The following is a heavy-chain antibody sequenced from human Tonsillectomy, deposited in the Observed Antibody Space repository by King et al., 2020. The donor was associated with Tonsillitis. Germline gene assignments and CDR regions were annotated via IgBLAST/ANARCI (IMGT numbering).Heavy chain of an antibody. Sequence: EVQLVESGGGLVQPGGSLRLSCAASGFPFSSYSMSWVRQAPGKGLEWVLAIRGSGGSTYYADSVKGRVTISRDNSKNTLYLQMNSLRAEDTAVYYCAKEDYGDSNFDYWGQGTLVTVSS. CDR1: GFPFSSYS. CDR3: AKEDYGDSNFDY. V-gene: IGHV3-23*04. D-gene: IGHD4-17*01. J-gene: IGHJ4*02. CDR2: IRGSGGST.